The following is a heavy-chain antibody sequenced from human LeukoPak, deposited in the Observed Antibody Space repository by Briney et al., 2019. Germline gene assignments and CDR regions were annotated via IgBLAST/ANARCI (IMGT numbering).Heavy chain of an antibody. CDR3: ARVGYYYYYMDV. J-gene: IGHJ6*03. V-gene: IGHV4-59*01. CDR2: IYYSGST. Sequence: PSETLSLTCTVSGGSISSYYWSWIRQPPGKGLEWIGYIYYSGSTNYNPSLKSRVTISVDTSKSQFSLKLSSVTAADTAVYYCARVGYYYYYMDVWGKGTTVTVSS. CDR1: GGSISSYY.